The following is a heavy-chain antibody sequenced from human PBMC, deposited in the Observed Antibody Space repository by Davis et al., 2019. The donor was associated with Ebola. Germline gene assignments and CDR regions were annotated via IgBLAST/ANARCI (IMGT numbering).Heavy chain of an antibody. CDR1: GGTFSSYA. CDR3: AREGLAYYDSSGYYR. Sequence: SVKVSCKASGGTFSSYAISWVRQAPGQGLEWMGRIIPILGIANYAQKFQGRVTITADKSTSTAYMELSSLRSEDTAVYYCAREGLAYYDSSGYYRWGQGTLVTVSS. D-gene: IGHD3-22*01. J-gene: IGHJ5*02. V-gene: IGHV1-69*04. CDR2: IIPILGIA.